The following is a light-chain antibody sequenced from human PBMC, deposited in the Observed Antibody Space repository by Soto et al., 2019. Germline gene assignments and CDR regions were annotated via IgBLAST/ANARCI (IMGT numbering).Light chain of an antibody. CDR1: QSVSSW. Sequence: DIQMTQSPSTLSAALGDRVTITCRASQSVSSWLAWYQQKPGKAPKLLIYKASSLESGVPPRFSGSGSGTVFTLTISSLQPEDFATYYCQEYHSYSFGQGTKLELK. CDR3: QEYHSYS. V-gene: IGKV1-5*03. J-gene: IGKJ2*01. CDR2: KAS.